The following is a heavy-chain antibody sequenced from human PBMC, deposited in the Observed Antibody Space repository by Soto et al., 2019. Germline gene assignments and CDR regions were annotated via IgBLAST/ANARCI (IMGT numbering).Heavy chain of an antibody. CDR3: ARTLLMVYGYFDD. CDR2: IYYSGST. CDR1: GGSISSSSYY. V-gene: IGHV4-39*01. J-gene: IGHJ4*02. D-gene: IGHD2-8*01. Sequence: PSETLSLTCTVSGGSISSSSYYWGWIRQPPGKGLEWIGSIYYSGSTYYNPSLKSRVTISVDTSKNQFSLKLSSVTAADTAVYYCARTLLMVYGYFDDWGQGTRVTVSS.